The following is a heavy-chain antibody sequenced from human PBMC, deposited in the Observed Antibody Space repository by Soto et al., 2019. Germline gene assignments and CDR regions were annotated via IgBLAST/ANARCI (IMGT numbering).Heavy chain of an antibody. Sequence: GGSLRLSCAASGFTFSDYYMNWIRQAPGKGLEWVSYISSSSSYTNYADSVKGRFTISRDNAKNSLYLQMNSLRAEDTAVYYCAGDTYDILTGENDAFDIWGQGTMVTVS. J-gene: IGHJ3*02. D-gene: IGHD3-9*01. CDR1: GFTFSDYY. CDR2: ISSSSSYT. CDR3: AGDTYDILTGENDAFDI. V-gene: IGHV3-11*05.